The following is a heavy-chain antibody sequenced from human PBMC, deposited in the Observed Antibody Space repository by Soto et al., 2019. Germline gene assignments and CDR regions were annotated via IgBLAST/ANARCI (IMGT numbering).Heavy chain of an antibody. Sequence: GGSLRLSCAASGFTFSSYGMHWVRQAPGKGLEWVAVISYDGSNKYYADSVKGRFTISGDNSKNTLYLQMNSLRAEDTAVYYCENDLRLGCSWDDGMDVWGQGTTVPVYS. D-gene: IGHD6-13*01. CDR1: GFTFSSYG. CDR2: ISYDGSNK. CDR3: ENDLRLGCSWDDGMDV. J-gene: IGHJ6*02. V-gene: IGHV3-30*18.